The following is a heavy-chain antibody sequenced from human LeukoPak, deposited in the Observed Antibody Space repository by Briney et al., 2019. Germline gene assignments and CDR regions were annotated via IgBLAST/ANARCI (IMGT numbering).Heavy chain of an antibody. CDR2: IIPIFGTA. V-gene: IGHV1-69*05. J-gene: IGHJ4*02. Sequence: ASVKVSCKASGGTFSSYAISWVRQAPGQGLEWTGGIIPIFGTANYAQKLQGRVTMTTDTSTSTAYMELRSLRSDDTAVYYCARDGSSQLDYWGQGTLVTVSS. CDR1: GGTFSSYA. CDR3: ARDGSSQLDY. D-gene: IGHD1-26*01.